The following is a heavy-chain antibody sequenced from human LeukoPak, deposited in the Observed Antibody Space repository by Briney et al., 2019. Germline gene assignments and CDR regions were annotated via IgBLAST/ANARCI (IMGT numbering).Heavy chain of an antibody. D-gene: IGHD2-2*01. J-gene: IGHJ6*02. Sequence: PTGGSLRLSCAASGFTFSSYDMHWVRQATGKGLEWVPAIGTAGDTYYPGSVKGRFTISRENAKNSLYLQMNSLRAEDTAVYYCARDSYCSSTSYTPDDYYYGMDVWGQGTTVTVSS. CDR2: IGTAGDT. CDR3: ARDSYCSSTSYTPDDYYYGMDV. CDR1: GFTFSSYD. V-gene: IGHV3-13*01.